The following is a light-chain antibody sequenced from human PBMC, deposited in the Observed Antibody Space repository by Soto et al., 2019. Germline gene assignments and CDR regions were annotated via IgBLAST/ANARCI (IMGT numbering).Light chain of an antibody. V-gene: IGKV3-20*01. J-gene: IGKJ1*01. Sequence: EIVLTQSPGTLSLSPGERATLSCRASQSVSSSCLAWYQQKPGQAPRLLIYGASSRATGIPDRFSGSGSGTDFTLTISRLEPEDFAVYYCQQYGSSPLTFGQGTKVEI. CDR1: QSVSSSC. CDR2: GAS. CDR3: QQYGSSPLT.